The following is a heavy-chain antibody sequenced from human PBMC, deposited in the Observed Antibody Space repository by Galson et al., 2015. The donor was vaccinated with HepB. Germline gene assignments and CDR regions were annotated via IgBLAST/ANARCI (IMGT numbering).Heavy chain of an antibody. J-gene: IGHJ4*02. CDR2: ISGSGGST. V-gene: IGHV3-23*01. CDR1: GFTFSSYA. Sequence: SLRLSCAASGFTFSSYAMSWVRQAPGKGLEWVSAISGSGGSTYYADSVKGRFTISRDNSKNTLYLQMNSLRAEDTAVYYCAATRAVEWERGNFDYWGQGTLVTVSS. CDR3: AATRAVEWERGNFDY. D-gene: IGHD1-26*01.